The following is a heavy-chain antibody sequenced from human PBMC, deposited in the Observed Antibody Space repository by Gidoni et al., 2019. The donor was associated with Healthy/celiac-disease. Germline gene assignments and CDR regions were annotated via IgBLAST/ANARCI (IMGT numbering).Heavy chain of an antibody. CDR1: GGSISSYY. Sequence: QVQLQESGPGLVKPSETLSLTCTVSGGSISSYYWSWIRQPPGKGLEWIGYIYYSGSTYYNPSLKSRVTISVDTSKNQFSLKLSSVTAADTAVYYCARRYSSGWYYFDYWGQGTLVTVSS. CDR2: IYYSGST. CDR3: ARRYSSGWYYFDY. V-gene: IGHV4-59*08. D-gene: IGHD6-19*01. J-gene: IGHJ4*02.